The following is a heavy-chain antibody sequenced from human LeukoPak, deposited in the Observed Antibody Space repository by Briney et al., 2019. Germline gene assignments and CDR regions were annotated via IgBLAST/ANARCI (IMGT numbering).Heavy chain of an antibody. Sequence: SVKVSCKASGGTFSSYAISWVRQAPGQGLEWMGRIIPILGIANYAQKFQGRVTITADESTSTAYMELSSLRSEDTAVYYCARDAPGVTTRWFDPWGQGTLVTVSS. CDR2: IIPILGIA. J-gene: IGHJ5*02. D-gene: IGHD4-11*01. CDR3: ARDAPGVTTRWFDP. V-gene: IGHV1-69*04. CDR1: GGTFSSYA.